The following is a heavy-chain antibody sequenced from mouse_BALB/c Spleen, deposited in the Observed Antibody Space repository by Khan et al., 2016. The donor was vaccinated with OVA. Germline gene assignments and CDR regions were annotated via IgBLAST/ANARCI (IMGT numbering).Heavy chain of an antibody. Sequence: QVQLKQSGPELKKPGETVKISCKASGYTFTNYGMNWVKQAPGKGLKWMGWINTYTGEPTYADDFKGRFAFSLETSASTAYLQINNLTNEDTATYFCARPPYFSYVMVFWGQGTSITVSS. CDR3: ARPPYFSYVMVF. V-gene: IGHV9-3-1*01. J-gene: IGHJ4*01. D-gene: IGHD2-10*01. CDR2: INTYTGEP. CDR1: GYTFTNYG.